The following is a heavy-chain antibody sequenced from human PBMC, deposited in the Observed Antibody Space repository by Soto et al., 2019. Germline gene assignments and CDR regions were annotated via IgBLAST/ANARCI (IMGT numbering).Heavy chain of an antibody. D-gene: IGHD6-13*01. V-gene: IGHV1-69*13. CDR2: IIPIFGTA. Sequence: SVKVSCKASGGTFSSYAISWVRQAPGQGLEWMGGIIPIFGTANYAQKFQGRVTITADESTSTAYMELSSLRSEDTAVYYCARDNTAGIWIAAAGTGNWFDPWGQGTLVTVS. J-gene: IGHJ5*02. CDR3: ARDNTAGIWIAAAGTGNWFDP. CDR1: GGTFSSYA.